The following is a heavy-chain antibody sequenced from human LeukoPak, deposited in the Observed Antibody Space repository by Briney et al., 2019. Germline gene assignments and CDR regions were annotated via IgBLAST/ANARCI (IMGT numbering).Heavy chain of an antibody. D-gene: IGHD1-26*01. CDR2: INPSGGST. J-gene: IGHJ3*02. CDR3: ARDGIVGATSHDAFDI. V-gene: IGHV1-46*01. CDR1: GYTFTGYY. Sequence: ASVKVSCKASGYTFTGYYMHWVRQAPGQGLEWMGIINPSGGSTSYAQKFQGRVTMTRDMSTSTVYMELSSLRSEDTAVYYCARDGIVGATSHDAFDIWGQGTMVTVSS.